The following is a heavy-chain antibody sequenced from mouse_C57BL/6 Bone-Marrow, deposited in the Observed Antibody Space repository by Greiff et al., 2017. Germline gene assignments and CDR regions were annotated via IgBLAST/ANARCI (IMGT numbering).Heavy chain of an antibody. CDR2: INPNNGGT. CDR3: ARQNHSGSSRAWFAY. D-gene: IGHD1-1*01. J-gene: IGHJ3*01. V-gene: IGHV1-26*01. Sequence: EVQLQQSGPELVKPGASVKISCKASGYTFTDYYMNWVKQSHGKSLEWIGDINPNNGGTSYNQKFKGKATLTVDKSSSTAYMELRSLTSEDSAVYYCARQNHSGSSRAWFAYWGQGTLATVS. CDR1: GYTFTDYY.